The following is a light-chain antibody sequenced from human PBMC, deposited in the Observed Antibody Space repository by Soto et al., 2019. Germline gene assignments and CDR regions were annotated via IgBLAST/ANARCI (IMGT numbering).Light chain of an antibody. CDR3: QQRSDWPRT. J-gene: IGKJ1*01. Sequence: EIVLTQSPATLSLSPGERATLSCRASESVTSFLAWYQQKPGQAPRLLIYGASNRATGISARFSGSGSGTDFTLTISSLEPEDFAVYYCQQRSDWPRTFGQGTKVESK. CDR1: ESVTSF. CDR2: GAS. V-gene: IGKV3-11*01.